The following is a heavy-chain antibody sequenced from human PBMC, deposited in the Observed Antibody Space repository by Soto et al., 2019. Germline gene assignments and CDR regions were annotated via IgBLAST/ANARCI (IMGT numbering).Heavy chain of an antibody. CDR2: IYYSGST. D-gene: IGHD3-3*01. Sequence: SETLSLTCTVSGGSISSYYWSWIRQPPGKGLEWIGYIYYSGSTNYNPSLRSRVTISVDTSKNQFSLKLSSVTAADTAVYYCARSRVDDFWSGYWVHYYGMDVWGQGTTVTVSS. V-gene: IGHV4-59*01. CDR3: ARSRVDDFWSGYWVHYYGMDV. CDR1: GGSISSYY. J-gene: IGHJ6*02.